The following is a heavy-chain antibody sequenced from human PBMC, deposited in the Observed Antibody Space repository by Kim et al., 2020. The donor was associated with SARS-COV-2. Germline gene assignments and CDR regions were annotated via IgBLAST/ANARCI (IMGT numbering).Heavy chain of an antibody. D-gene: IGHD3-3*01. J-gene: IGHJ6*02. CDR3: AKDQWIDFWSGYGEYYYYYYGMDV. CDR2: ISGSGGST. Sequence: GGSLRLSCAASGFTFSSYAMSWVRQAPGKGLEWVSAISGSGGSTYYADSVKGRFTISRDNSKNTLYLQMNSLRAEDTAVYYCAKDQWIDFWSGYGEYYYYYYGMDVWGQGTTVTVSS. CDR1: GFTFSSYA. V-gene: IGHV3-23*01.